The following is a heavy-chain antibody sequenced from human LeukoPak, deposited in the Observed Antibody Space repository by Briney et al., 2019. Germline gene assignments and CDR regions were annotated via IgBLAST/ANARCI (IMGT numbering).Heavy chain of an antibody. CDR3: AKEEMPHAFDL. CDR2: ISGPGPST. J-gene: IGHJ3*01. D-gene: IGHD5-24*01. V-gene: IGHV3-23*01. Sequence: PGGSLRLPCAASGFSFRRYAMNWVRQAPGRGLEWVAVISGPGPSTVYADSVKGRFTISRDNSKNTLFLQLDSLRVEDTAIYYCAKEEMPHAFDLWGQGTMVTVSS. CDR1: GFSFRRYA.